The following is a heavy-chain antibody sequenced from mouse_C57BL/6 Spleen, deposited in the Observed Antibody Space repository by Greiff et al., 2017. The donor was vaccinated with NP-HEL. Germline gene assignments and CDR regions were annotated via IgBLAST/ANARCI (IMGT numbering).Heavy chain of an antibody. V-gene: IGHV1-15*01. D-gene: IGHD1-1*01. CDR3: TRAGITTVVARYFDY. J-gene: IGHJ2*01. Sequence: QVQLQQPGAELVRPGASVTLSCKASGYTFTDYEMHWVKQTPVHGLEWIGAIDPETGGTAYNQKFKGKAILTADKSSSTAYMELRSLTSEDSAVYYCTRAGITTVVARYFDYWGQGTTLTVSS. CDR1: GYTFTDYE. CDR2: IDPETGGT.